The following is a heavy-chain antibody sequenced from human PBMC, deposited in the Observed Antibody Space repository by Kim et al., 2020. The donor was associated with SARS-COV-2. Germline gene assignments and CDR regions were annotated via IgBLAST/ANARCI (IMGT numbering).Heavy chain of an antibody. CDR1: GYSFTSYW. J-gene: IGHJ4*02. V-gene: IGHV5-51*01. D-gene: IGHD2-2*01. Sequence: GESLKISCKGSGYSFTSYWNGWVRQMPGKGLEWMGIIYPGDSDTRYSPSFQGQVTISADKSISTAYLQWSSLKASDTAMYYCARHYTVYCSSTSCPNFVLDYWGQGTLVTVSS. CDR3: ARHYTVYCSSTSCPNFVLDY. CDR2: IYPGDSDT.